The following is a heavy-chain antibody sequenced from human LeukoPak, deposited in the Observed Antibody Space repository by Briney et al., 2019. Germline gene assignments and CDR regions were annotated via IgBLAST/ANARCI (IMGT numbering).Heavy chain of an antibody. CDR3: ARRAYSSGYYYFDY. V-gene: IGHV4-59*01. CDR1: GGSISSNY. D-gene: IGHD3-22*01. CDR2: IYYSGST. Sequence: ETLSLTCTVSGGSISSNYWSWIRQPPGEGLGWSGYIYYSGSTIYNPSLKSRVTISVDTSKNQFSLKLSSVTAADTAVYYCARRAYSSGYYYFDYWGQGTLVTVSS. J-gene: IGHJ4*02.